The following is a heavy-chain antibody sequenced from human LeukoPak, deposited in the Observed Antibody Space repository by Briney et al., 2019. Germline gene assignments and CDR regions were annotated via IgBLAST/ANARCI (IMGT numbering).Heavy chain of an antibody. CDR1: GGSISSYY. CDR2: IYYSGST. D-gene: IGHD3-22*01. J-gene: IGHJ3*02. V-gene: IGHV4-59*13. CDR3: ARQYDSSGYYSFDT. Sequence: SETLSLTCTVSGGSISSYYWSWIRQPPGKGLEWIGYIYYSGSTNYNPSLKSRVTISVDTSKNQFSLKLSSVTAADTAVYHCARQYDSSGYYSFDTWGQGTMVTVSS.